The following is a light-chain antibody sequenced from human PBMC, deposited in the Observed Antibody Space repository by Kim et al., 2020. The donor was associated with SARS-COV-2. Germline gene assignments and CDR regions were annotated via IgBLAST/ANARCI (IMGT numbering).Light chain of an antibody. J-gene: IGKJ1*01. V-gene: IGKV1-5*03. CDR1: QSVSSW. Sequence: DIQMTQSPSTLSASIGDRVTITCRASQSVSSWLAWYQQKPGKAPKLLIYKASSFENGVPQRGCAGGSVRQFTLTPTTLHPHDFATHYTHKNKSYTRTFGQRTQVDI. CDR2: KAS. CDR3: HKNKSYTRT.